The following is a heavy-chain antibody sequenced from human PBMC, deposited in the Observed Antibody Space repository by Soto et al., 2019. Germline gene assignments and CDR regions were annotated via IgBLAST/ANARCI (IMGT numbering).Heavy chain of an antibody. V-gene: IGHV1-69*01. D-gene: IGHD3-3*01. CDR3: ARSAITLFGVVSIPPHYYPEMDV. Sequence: QVQLVQSGAEVKKPGSSVKVSCKASGGTFNRYAISWVRQAPGQGLEWMGGIIPIFGIGNDAQRFQGRVTITADESTGTAYMELSSLRSEDTGVYYCARSAITLFGVVSIPPHYYPEMDVWGQGTTVTVSS. J-gene: IGHJ6*02. CDR1: GGTFNRYA. CDR2: IIPIFGIG.